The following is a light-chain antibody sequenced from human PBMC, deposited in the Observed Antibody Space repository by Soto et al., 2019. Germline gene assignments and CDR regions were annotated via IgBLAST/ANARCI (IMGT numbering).Light chain of an antibody. CDR3: QSYDSSPSGTRV. CDR2: GNS. V-gene: IGLV1-40*01. CDR1: SSNIGAGYD. Sequence: QSVLTQPPSVSGAPGQRVTISCTGSSSNIGAGYDVHWYQQLPGTAPKLLIYGNSNRPSGVPDRFSGSKSGTSASLAITGVAAEDEAGYDGQSYDSSPSGTRVFGGGTKLTVL. J-gene: IGLJ3*02.